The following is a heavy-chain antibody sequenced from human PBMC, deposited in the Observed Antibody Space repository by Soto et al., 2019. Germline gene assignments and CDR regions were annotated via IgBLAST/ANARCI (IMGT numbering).Heavy chain of an antibody. CDR2: INGGGGTT. CDR1: GFSFSGYT. CDR3: AKVRLPHDNWPLDD. J-gene: IGHJ4*02. D-gene: IGHD3-9*01. Sequence: PGGSLRLSCAASGFSFSGYTMNWVRQAQGKGLEWISGINGGGGTTYYADSVKGRFTISRDDSKNILYLQMNNTRAEDTAIFFCAKVRLPHDNWPLDDWRRATLVTDSS. V-gene: IGHV3-23*01.